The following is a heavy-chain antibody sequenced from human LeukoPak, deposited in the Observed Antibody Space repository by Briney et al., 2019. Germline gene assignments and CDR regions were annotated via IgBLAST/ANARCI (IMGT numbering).Heavy chain of an antibody. D-gene: IGHD3-10*01. CDR2: IYPGDSDT. V-gene: IGHV5-51*01. J-gene: IGHJ4*02. Sequence: GESLKISCKGSGYSFTSYWIGWVRQVPGKGLEWMGIIYPGDSDTRYSPSFQGQVTISADKSISTAYLQWSSLKASDTAMYYCARRYYYGSGSRYFDYWGQGTLVTVSS. CDR3: ARRYYYGSGSRYFDY. CDR1: GYSFTSYW.